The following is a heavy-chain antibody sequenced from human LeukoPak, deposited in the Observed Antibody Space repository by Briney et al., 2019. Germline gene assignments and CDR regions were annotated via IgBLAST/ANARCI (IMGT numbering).Heavy chain of an antibody. CDR1: GFTFSSYA. CDR2: IYGTGTT. J-gene: IGHJ4*02. Sequence: GGSLRLSCAASGFTFSSYAMSWVRQAPGKGLECVSNIYGTGTTYYADSVKGRVSISRDNAKNTVYLQMNGLRVEDTAVYYCAGYGGNSFWGQGTLVTVSS. CDR3: AGYGGNSF. V-gene: IGHV3-23*05. D-gene: IGHD4-23*01.